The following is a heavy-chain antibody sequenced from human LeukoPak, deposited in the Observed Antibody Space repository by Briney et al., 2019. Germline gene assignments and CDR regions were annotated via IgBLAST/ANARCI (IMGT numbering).Heavy chain of an antibody. D-gene: IGHD4-17*01. Sequence: SQTLSLTCAISGDSASSNSAAWNWIRQSPSRGLEWLGRTYYRSKWYNNYAVSVKSRIIIKPDTSKNQSSLRLNSVPPEDTAVYYCAREGYGDLDFDSWGQGTLVTVYS. CDR1: GDSASSNSAA. J-gene: IGHJ4*02. CDR3: AREGYGDLDFDS. V-gene: IGHV6-1*01. CDR2: TYYRSKWYN.